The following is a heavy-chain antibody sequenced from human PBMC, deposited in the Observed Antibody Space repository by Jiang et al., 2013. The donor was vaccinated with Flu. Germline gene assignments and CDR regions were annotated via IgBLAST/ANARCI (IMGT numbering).Heavy chain of an antibody. CDR2: TYYRSKWYN. D-gene: IGHD5-12*01. Sequence: SQTLSLTCAISGDSVSSNTTGWNWIRQSPSRGLEWLGRTYYRSKWYNDYAVTVKSRITINPDTSKNQFSLQLNSVAPEDTAVYYCARGGGNFDYWGQGTLVTVSS. V-gene: IGHV6-1*01. CDR3: ARGGGNFDY. J-gene: IGHJ4*02. CDR1: GDSVSSNTTG.